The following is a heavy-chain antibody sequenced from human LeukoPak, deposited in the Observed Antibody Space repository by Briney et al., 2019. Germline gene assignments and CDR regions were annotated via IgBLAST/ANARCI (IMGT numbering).Heavy chain of an antibody. CDR3: AKDANYLRSGSFFIPFDY. V-gene: IGHV3-23*01. Sequence: PGGSLRLSCAASGFTFSRTAMSWVRQAPGKGLEWVAAISGSGVGTYYAASVKGRFNISRDNSKNTLYLQMNSLRTEDTAMYYCAKDANYLRSGSFFIPFDYGVQATLVSLYS. D-gene: IGHD4/OR15-4a*01. CDR2: ISGSGVGT. CDR1: GFTFSRTA. J-gene: IGHJ4*02.